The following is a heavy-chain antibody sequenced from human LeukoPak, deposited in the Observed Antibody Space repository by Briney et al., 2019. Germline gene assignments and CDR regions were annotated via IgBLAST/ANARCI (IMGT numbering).Heavy chain of an antibody. CDR1: EFTFRNNE. V-gene: IGHV3-48*03. CDR3: VRVMIYYMDV. J-gene: IGHJ6*03. Sequence: GGSLRLSCEAFEFTFRNNEINWVRQAPGKGLEWLSYISSSGGDIYYADSVRGRFTISRDNAKKSVFLQMDSLRAEDTAVYYCVRVMIYYMDVWGRGTTVTVSS. D-gene: IGHD3/OR15-3a*01. CDR2: ISSSGGDI.